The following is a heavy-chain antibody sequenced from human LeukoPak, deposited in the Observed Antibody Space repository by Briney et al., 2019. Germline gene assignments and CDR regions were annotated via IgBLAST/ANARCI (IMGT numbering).Heavy chain of an antibody. D-gene: IGHD3-22*01. CDR1: GYTFTSYD. CDR2: MNPTSGNT. Sequence: GASVKVSCKASGYTFTSYDTNWVRQATGQGLEWMGWMNPTSGNTGYAQKFQGRVTITRNTSISTAYMELSSLRSEDTAVYYCARGRSMWYYDSSGYYTTSSEYNWFDPWGQGTLVTVSS. CDR3: ARGRSMWYYDSSGYYTTSSEYNWFDP. V-gene: IGHV1-8*03. J-gene: IGHJ5*02.